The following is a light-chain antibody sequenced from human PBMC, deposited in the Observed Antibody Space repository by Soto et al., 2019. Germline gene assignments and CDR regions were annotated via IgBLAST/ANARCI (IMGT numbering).Light chain of an antibody. CDR3: SSYASSSTYG. J-gene: IGLJ1*01. CDR2: DVS. Sequence: QSVLTQPASVSGSPGQSITISCTGTSRYVGAYNYVSWYQQHPGKAPKLMIYDVSNRPSGVSNRFSGSKSGNSASLTISGLQAEDEADYYCSSYASSSTYGFGTGTKVTVL. V-gene: IGLV2-14*01. CDR1: SRYVGAYNY.